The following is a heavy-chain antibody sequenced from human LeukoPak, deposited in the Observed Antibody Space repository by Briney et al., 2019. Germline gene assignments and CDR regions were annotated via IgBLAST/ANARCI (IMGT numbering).Heavy chain of an antibody. V-gene: IGHV3-21*01. CDR1: GFTISSYS. CDR3: ARDRKWELPHAFDI. Sequence: GGSLRLSCAASGFTISSYSMIWLRQAPGKGLEWVSSISSSSYIYYADSVKGRFTISRDNAKNSLYLQMNSLRAEDTAVYYCARDRKWELPHAFDIWGQGTMVTVSS. J-gene: IGHJ3*02. CDR2: ISSSSYI. D-gene: IGHD1-26*01.